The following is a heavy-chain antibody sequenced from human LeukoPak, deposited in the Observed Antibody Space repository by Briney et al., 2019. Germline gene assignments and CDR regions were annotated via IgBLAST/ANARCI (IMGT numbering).Heavy chain of an antibody. CDR2: IDPSDSYT. V-gene: IGHV5-10-1*01. CDR3: ARPNRGALFDC. D-gene: IGHD1-14*01. CDR1: GYSFTRNW. J-gene: IGHJ4*02. Sequence: GESLRISCKGSGYSFTRNWISWVRQMPGKGLEWMGRIDPSDSYTNYSPSFQGHVTISVDKSITTAYLQWNSLKASDTAIYYCARPNRGALFDCWGQGTLVTVSS.